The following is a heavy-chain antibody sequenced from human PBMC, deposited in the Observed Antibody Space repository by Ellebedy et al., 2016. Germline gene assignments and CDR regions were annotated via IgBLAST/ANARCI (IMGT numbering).Heavy chain of an antibody. CDR2: ISGSGGST. CDR1: GFTFSIYA. Sequence: GESLKISXAASGFTFSIYAMSWVRQAPGKGLEWVSAISGSGGSTYYADSVKGRFTISRDNSKNTLYIEMNNLRAEDTAVYYCARVHYYYLDIWGQGTTVTVSS. J-gene: IGHJ6*03. V-gene: IGHV3-23*01. CDR3: ARVHYYYLDI.